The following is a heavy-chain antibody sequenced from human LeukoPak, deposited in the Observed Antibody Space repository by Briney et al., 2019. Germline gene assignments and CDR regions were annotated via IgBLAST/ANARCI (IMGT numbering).Heavy chain of an antibody. Sequence: GGSLRLSCAAPGFTFSDYYMSWIRQAPRKGLEWVSYISTSSYTNYADSVKGRFTISRDNAKNSLYLQMNSLRAEDTAVYYCARAFRYCSSTSCYLDPWGQGTLVTVSS. CDR1: GFTFSDYY. J-gene: IGHJ5*02. V-gene: IGHV3-11*06. CDR3: ARAFRYCSSTSCYLDP. CDR2: ISTSSYT. D-gene: IGHD2-2*01.